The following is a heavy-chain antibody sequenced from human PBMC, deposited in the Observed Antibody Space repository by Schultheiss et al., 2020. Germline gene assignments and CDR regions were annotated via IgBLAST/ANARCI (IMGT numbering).Heavy chain of an antibody. CDR2: IDWDDDK. Sequence: QTLSLTCTFSGFSLSTSGMCVSWIRQPPGKALEWLARIDWDDDKYYSTSLKTRLTISKDTSKNQVALTLTNMDPVDTATYYCARTPSFNPRFDPWGQGTLVTVSS. V-gene: IGHV2-70*11. CDR1: GFSLSTSGMC. CDR3: ARTPSFNPRFDP. D-gene: IGHD3-10*01. J-gene: IGHJ5*02.